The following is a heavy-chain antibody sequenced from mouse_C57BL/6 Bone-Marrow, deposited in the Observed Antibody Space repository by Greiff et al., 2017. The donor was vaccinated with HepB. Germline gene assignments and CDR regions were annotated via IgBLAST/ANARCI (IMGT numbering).Heavy chain of an antibody. CDR2: ISYDGSN. CDR3: ARENYGSSYVGRYFDY. J-gene: IGHJ2*01. Sequence: EVQLQQSGPGLVKPSQSLSLTCSVTGYSITSGYYWNWIRQFPGNKLEWMGYISYDGSNNYNPSLKNRISITRDTSKKQFFLKLNSVTTEDTATYYCARENYGSSYVGRYFDYWGQGTTLTVSS. D-gene: IGHD1-1*01. CDR1: GYSITSGYY. V-gene: IGHV3-6*01.